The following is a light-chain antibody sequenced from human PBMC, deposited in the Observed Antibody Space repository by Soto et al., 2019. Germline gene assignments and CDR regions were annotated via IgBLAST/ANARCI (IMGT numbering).Light chain of an antibody. V-gene: IGKV3-20*01. J-gene: IGKJ4*01. CDR3: QEYDDSHLS. Sequence: EIVLTQSPGTLSLSPGERATLSCRASQSVSSSYVAWYQQRPSQAPRLLIYGASSRATVIPDRFSGSGSGTDFTLTISRLEPEDFAVYYCQEYDDSHLSFGGGTKVEIK. CDR1: QSVSSSY. CDR2: GAS.